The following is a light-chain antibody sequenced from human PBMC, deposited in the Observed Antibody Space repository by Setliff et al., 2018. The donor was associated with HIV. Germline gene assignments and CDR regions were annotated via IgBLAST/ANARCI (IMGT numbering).Light chain of an antibody. CDR2: DVI. CDR3: TSYTNRHTYV. V-gene: IGLV2-14*03. J-gene: IGLJ1*01. CDR1: SSDVGGYYS. Sequence: QSALTQPASVSGSPGQSITISCTGISSDVGGYYSVSWYQQHPGKAPKLMIYDVINRPSGVSNRFSGSRSGNTASLTISGLQAEDEADYYCTSYTNRHTYVFGTGTKVTVL.